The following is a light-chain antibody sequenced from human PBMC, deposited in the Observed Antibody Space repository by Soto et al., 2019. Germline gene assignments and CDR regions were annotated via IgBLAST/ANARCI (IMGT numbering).Light chain of an antibody. CDR1: RTDVGGYNF. Sequence: QSVLTQPASVSGSPGQSITISCTGTRTDVGGYNFVSWYQQHPGKAPKLIIYEVSNRPSGVSNRFSGSKSDNTASLTIYGLQAEDEADYYCCSYVSTKTYVFGTGTKV. CDR3: CSYVSTKTYV. V-gene: IGLV2-14*01. J-gene: IGLJ1*01. CDR2: EVS.